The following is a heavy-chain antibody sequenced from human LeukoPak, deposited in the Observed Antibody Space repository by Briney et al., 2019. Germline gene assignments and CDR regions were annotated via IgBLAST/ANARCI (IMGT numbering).Heavy chain of an antibody. Sequence: PGRSLRLSCAASGFTFSSYGMHWVRQAPGKGLEWVAVISYDGSNTYYADSVKGRFTISRDNSKNMLYLQMNSLRAEDTAVYYCAKDRDMVRGNYFDYWGQGTLVTVSS. CDR3: AKDRDMVRGNYFDY. V-gene: IGHV3-30*18. J-gene: IGHJ4*02. CDR2: ISYDGSNT. D-gene: IGHD3-10*01. CDR1: GFTFSSYG.